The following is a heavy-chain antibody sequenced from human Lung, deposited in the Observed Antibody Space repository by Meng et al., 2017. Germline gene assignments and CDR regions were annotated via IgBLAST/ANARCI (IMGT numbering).Heavy chain of an antibody. V-gene: IGHV4-34*01. CDR3: ARGPTTMAHDFDY. D-gene: IGHD4-11*01. CDR2: INHSGRT. J-gene: IGHJ4*02. Sequence: QLAQWGAGLLKPSAARSLTCVVSGGSFMDYYWSWIRRPPGKGLEWIGEINHSGRTNYNPSLESRATISVDTSQNNLSLKLSSVTAADSAVYYCARGPTTMAHDFDYWGQGTLVTVSS. CDR1: GGSFMDYY.